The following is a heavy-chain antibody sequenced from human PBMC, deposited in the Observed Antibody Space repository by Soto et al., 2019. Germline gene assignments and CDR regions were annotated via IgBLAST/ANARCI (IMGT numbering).Heavy chain of an antibody. CDR3: AIGIECVYYDYVWGSYRPFCCDY. CDR1: GYTFTSYD. J-gene: IGHJ4*02. CDR2: MNPNSGNT. Sequence: ASVKVSCKASGYTFTSYDINWVRQATGQGLEWMGWMNPNSGNTGYAQKFQGRVTMTRNTSISTAYMKLSSLRSEDTAVYYCAIGIECVYYDYVWGSYRPFCCDYWGQGTLVTVSS. V-gene: IGHV1-8*01. D-gene: IGHD3-16*02.